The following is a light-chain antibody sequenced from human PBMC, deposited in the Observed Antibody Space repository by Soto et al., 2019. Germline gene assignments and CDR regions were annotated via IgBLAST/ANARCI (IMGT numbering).Light chain of an antibody. CDR3: QQYKSSFPHT. CDR1: QSISSW. V-gene: IGKV1-5*03. CDR2: AAS. J-gene: IGKJ2*01. Sequence: DIQMTQSPSTLSASVGDRVTITCRASQSISSWLAWYQQKPGKAPQLLIYAASRLQSGVPSRFSGSESGTEFTLTISSLHPDDFATYYCQQYKSSFPHTFGQGTKLEIK.